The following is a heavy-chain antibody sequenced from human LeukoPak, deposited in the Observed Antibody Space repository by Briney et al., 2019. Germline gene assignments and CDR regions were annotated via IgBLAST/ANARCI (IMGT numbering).Heavy chain of an antibody. Sequence: PSETLSLTCAVYGGSFSGYYWSWIRQPPGKGLEWIGSIYYSGSTYYNPSLKSRVTISVDTSKNQFSPKLSSVTAADTAVYYCARLVVGGWFDPWGQGTLVTVSS. CDR1: GGSFSGYY. D-gene: IGHD1-26*01. V-gene: IGHV4-34*01. CDR3: ARLVVGGWFDP. J-gene: IGHJ5*02. CDR2: IYYSGST.